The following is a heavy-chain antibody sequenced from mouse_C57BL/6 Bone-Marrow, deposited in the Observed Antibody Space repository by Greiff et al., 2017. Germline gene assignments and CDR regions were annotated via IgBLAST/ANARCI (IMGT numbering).Heavy chain of an antibody. CDR2: ISSGGSYT. CDR1: GFTFSSYG. V-gene: IGHV5-6*02. Sequence: EVKLVESGGDLVKPGGSLKLSCAASGFTFSSYGMSWVRQTPDKRLEWVATISSGGSYTYYPASVKGRFTISRDNAKNTLYLQMSSLKSEDTAMYYCARRLAYWGQGTLVTVSA. J-gene: IGHJ3*01. CDR3: ARRLAY.